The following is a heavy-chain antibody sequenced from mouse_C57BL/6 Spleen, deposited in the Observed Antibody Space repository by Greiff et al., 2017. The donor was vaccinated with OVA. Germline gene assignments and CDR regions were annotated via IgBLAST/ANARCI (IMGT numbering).Heavy chain of an antibody. CDR1: GYTFTSYD. J-gene: IGHJ3*01. D-gene: IGHD1-1*01. CDR3: ARGTTVVPTFAY. Sequence: QVQLQQSGPELVKPGASVKLSCKASGYTFTSYDINWVKQRPGQGLEWIGWIYPRAGSTKYNEKFKGKATLTVDTSSSTAYMELHSLTSEDSAVYFCARGTTVVPTFAYWGQGTLVTVSA. V-gene: IGHV1-85*01. CDR2: IYPRAGST.